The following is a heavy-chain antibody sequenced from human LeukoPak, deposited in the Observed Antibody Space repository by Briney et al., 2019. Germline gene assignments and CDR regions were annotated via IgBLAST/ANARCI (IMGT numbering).Heavy chain of an antibody. CDR2: IPYDGSNK. Sequence: GGSLRLSCAASGFTFSSYTMHWVRQAPGKGLEWVAIIPYDGSNKYNADSVKGRFTISRDNSKNTLYLQMNSLRPEDTAVYYCARDRYSSSPRSYFQHWGQGTLVTVSS. CDR3: ARDRYSSSPRSYFQH. CDR1: GFTFSSYT. V-gene: IGHV3-30-3*01. J-gene: IGHJ1*01. D-gene: IGHD6-13*01.